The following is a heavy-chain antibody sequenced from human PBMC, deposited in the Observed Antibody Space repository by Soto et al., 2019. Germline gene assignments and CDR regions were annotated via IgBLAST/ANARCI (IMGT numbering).Heavy chain of an antibody. D-gene: IGHD2-2*01. V-gene: IGHV3-30-3*01. CDR3: ARDIVLVPAARYYYYGMDV. CDR1: GFTFSSYA. J-gene: IGHJ6*02. CDR2: ISYDGSNK. Sequence: QVQLVESGGGVVQPGRSLRLSCAASGFTFSSYAMHWVRQAPGKGLEWVAVISYDGSNKYYADSVKGRFTISRDNSKNXLXXQMNSLRAEDTAVYYCARDIVLVPAARYYYYGMDVWGQGTTVTVSS.